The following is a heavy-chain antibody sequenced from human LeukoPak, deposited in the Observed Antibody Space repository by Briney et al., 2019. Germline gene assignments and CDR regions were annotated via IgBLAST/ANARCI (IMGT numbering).Heavy chain of an antibody. D-gene: IGHD4-17*01. Sequence: ASVKVSCKASGYTFSSHTMHWVRQAPGQRLEWMGWINAGNGNTKYSQKFQGRVTITRDTSASTAYMELRSLRSEDTAVYYCARDSLYGVVDYWGQGTLVTVSS. CDR2: INAGNGNT. J-gene: IGHJ4*02. CDR1: GYTFSSHT. V-gene: IGHV1-3*01. CDR3: ARDSLYGVVDY.